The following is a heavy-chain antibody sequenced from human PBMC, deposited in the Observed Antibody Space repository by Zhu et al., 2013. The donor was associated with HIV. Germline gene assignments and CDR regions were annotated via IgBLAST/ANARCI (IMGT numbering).Heavy chain of an antibody. D-gene: IGHD3-3*01. CDR2: MNPNSGNR. CDR1: GYTFGSYE. J-gene: IGHJ6*02. CDR3: ARADSPLYGMDV. V-gene: IGHV1-8*01. Sequence: QVHLVQSGAEVKKPGASVKVSCKSSGYTFGSYEINWLRQATGQGPEWIGWMNPNSGNRDYAQKFQGRVTMTRDTSTSTVYMELSSLRSEDTAVYYCARADSPLYGMDVWGQGTTVTVSS.